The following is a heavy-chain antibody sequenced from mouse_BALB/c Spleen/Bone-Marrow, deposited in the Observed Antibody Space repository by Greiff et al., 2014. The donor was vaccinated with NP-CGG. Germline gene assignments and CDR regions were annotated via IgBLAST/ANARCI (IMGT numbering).Heavy chain of an antibody. V-gene: IGHV5-6-4*01. J-gene: IGHJ2*01. D-gene: IGHD2-4*01. Sequence: EVQLVESGGGLVKPGGSLKLSCAASGFTFRAYSMSWVRQTPEKRLGWVATISSGGHDTYYPDSVKGRFTISRDNAKNTLYLQMNGLKSVDSAVYYCSKDGGYDYSYYFDYWGQGTTLTVSS. CDR2: ISSGGHDT. CDR3: SKDGGYDYSYYFDY. CDR1: GFTFRAYS.